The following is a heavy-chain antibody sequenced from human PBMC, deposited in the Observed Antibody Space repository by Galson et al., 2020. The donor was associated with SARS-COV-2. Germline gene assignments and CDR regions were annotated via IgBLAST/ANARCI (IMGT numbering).Heavy chain of an antibody. V-gene: IGHV1-2*02. Sequence: ASVKVSCETSGYTFTGHFIHWVRQAPGQGLEWVRWIDPKGGVTNYAQKFRGRVTVTRDTSSSTSYMELRSLTSDDTAVYYCAREIDDAFDIWGQGTLVTVSS. CDR2: IDPKGGVT. CDR3: AREIDDAFDI. CDR1: GYTFTGHF. J-gene: IGHJ3*02.